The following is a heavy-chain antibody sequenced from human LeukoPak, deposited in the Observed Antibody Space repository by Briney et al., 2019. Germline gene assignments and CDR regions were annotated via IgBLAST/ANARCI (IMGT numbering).Heavy chain of an antibody. CDR1: GFTFSTYA. CDR2: ISSSGGIT. D-gene: IGHD2-15*01. Sequence: GGSLRLSCAASGFTFSTYAMTWVRQAPGKGLEWVSTISSSGGITYYADSVKGRFTISRDSSKTTYLQMNSLRAEDTAVYYCAKLGGANGWSSYGMDVWGQGTTVTVSS. J-gene: IGHJ6*02. V-gene: IGHV3-23*01. CDR3: AKLGGANGWSSYGMDV.